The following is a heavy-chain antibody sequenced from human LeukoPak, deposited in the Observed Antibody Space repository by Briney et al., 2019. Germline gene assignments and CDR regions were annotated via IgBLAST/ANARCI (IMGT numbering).Heavy chain of an antibody. J-gene: IGHJ5*02. CDR1: GGSFSGYY. CDR3: ARRDSVNCSGGSCYSGTNCFDP. CDR2: INHSGST. V-gene: IGHV4-34*01. Sequence: SETLSLTCAVYGGSFSGYYWSWIRQPPGKGLEWIGEINHSGSTNYNPSLKSRVTISVDTSKNQFSLKLSSVTAADTAVYYCARRDSVNCSGGSCYSGTNCFDPWGQGTLVTVSS. D-gene: IGHD2-15*01.